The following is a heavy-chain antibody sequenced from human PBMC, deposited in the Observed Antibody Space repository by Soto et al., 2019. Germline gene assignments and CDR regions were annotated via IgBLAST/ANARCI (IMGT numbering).Heavy chain of an antibody. CDR2: IIPIFGTA. CDR1: GGTFNSYA. CDR3: ACYLGLTDYYYGMDV. D-gene: IGHD3-16*02. J-gene: IGHJ6*02. Sequence: SVKVSFKASGGTFNSYAISWLRQAPGQGLEWMGGIIPIFGTANYAQKFQGRVTITADKSTSTAYMDLSSLRSEDTAVYYCACYLGLTDYYYGMDVWGQGTTVTVSS. V-gene: IGHV1-69*06.